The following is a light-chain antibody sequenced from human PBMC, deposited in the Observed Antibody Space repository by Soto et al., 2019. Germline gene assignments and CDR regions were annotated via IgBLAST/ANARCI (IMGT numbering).Light chain of an antibody. Sequence: EIVLTQCPGTLSLSTGERATLSSRPSRSGGGNYIAWYQQRTGQPPRILIYDASIRATGIPDRFSGSGYGTDFNLTITTLEPEDCAVYYCQQYGTASLNFGGGTKVDIK. CDR2: DAS. J-gene: IGKJ4*01. V-gene: IGKV3-20*01. CDR1: RSGGGNY. CDR3: QQYGTASLN.